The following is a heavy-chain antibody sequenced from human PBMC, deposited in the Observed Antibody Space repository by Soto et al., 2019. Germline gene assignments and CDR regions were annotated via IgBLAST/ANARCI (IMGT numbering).Heavy chain of an antibody. J-gene: IGHJ6*02. V-gene: IGHV1-69*13. D-gene: IGHD2-2*03. CDR3: ARMDIVVVPAANPNYYYYGMDV. CDR1: GGTFSSYA. CDR2: IIPIFGTA. Sequence: SVKVSCKASGGTFSSYAISWVRQAPGQGLEWMGGIIPIFGTANYAQKFQGRVTITADESASTAYMELSSLRSEDTAVYYCARMDIVVVPAANPNYYYYGMDVWGQGTTVTVSS.